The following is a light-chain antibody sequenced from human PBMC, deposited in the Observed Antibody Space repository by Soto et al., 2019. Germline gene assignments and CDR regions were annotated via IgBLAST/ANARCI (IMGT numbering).Light chain of an antibody. Sequence: EIVLTQSPGTLSLSPGERATLSCRASQSISSSLAWYQQKPGQAPRLLIYGASTRATGIPDRFSGSGSGTDFTLTISRLEPEDFAVYYCQQYGASVLTFGQGTKVEIK. CDR1: QSISSS. CDR3: QQYGASVLT. J-gene: IGKJ1*01. V-gene: IGKV3-20*01. CDR2: GAS.